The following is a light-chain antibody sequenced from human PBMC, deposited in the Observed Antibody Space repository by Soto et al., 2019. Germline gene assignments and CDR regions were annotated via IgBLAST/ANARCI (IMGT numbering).Light chain of an antibody. CDR3: TSWTTSTTMI. Sequence: QSVLTQPASVSGSPGQSITISCTGTRSDIGAYNFVPWYQQHPGKAPKLILYDVNIRPSGVSYRFSGSKSGNTASLTISGLQAEDEADYYCTSWTTSTTMIFGGGTKVTVL. V-gene: IGLV2-14*03. J-gene: IGLJ2*01. CDR1: RSDIGAYNF. CDR2: DVN.